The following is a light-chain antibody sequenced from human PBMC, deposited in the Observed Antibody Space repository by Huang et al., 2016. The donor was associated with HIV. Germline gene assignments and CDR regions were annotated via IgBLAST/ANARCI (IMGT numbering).Light chain of an antibody. V-gene: IGKV4-1*01. Sequence: DIVMTQSPDSLAVSLGERATINCKSSQSVLYRSNNKTYLAWYQQKPGQPPKLLIYWASTRESGVPDRFTGSVSGTDFSLTISSLQAEDVAVYCCQQYDTSPWTFGQGTKVEIK. CDR3: QQYDTSPWT. CDR1: QSVLYRSNNKTY. CDR2: WAS. J-gene: IGKJ1*01.